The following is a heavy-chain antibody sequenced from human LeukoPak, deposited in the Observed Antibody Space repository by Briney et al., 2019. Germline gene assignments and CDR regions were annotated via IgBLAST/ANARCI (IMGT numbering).Heavy chain of an antibody. V-gene: IGHV3-21*06. Sequence: GSLRLSCAAPGFTFSSYSMNWVRQAPGKGLEWVSSISSSSNYIYYADSVKGRFTISRDNDKNLLYMQMNSLRAEDTAVYYCARDAGDGYNFHLDYWGQGTLVTVSS. CDR2: ISSSSNYI. CDR1: GFTFSSYS. D-gene: IGHD5-24*01. CDR3: ARDAGDGYNFHLDY. J-gene: IGHJ4*02.